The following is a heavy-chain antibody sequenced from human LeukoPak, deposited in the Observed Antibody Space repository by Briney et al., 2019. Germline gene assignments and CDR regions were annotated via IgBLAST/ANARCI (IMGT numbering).Heavy chain of an antibody. CDR1: GFTFSSYA. V-gene: IGHV3-30-3*01. Sequence: GGSLRLSCAASGFTFSSYAMHWVRQAPGKGLEWVAVISYDGSNKYYADSVKGRFTISRDNSKNTLYLQMNSLRAEDTAVYYCARDKYSGSFSFDYWGQGTLVTVSS. CDR3: ARDKYSGSFSFDY. D-gene: IGHD1-26*01. CDR2: ISYDGSNK. J-gene: IGHJ4*02.